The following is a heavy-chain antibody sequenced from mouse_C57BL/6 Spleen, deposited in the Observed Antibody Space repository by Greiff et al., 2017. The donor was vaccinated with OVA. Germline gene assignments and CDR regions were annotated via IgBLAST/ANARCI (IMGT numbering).Heavy chain of an antibody. V-gene: IGHV5-4*03. CDR2: ISDGGSYT. CDR3: ARALLLRYYFDY. CDR1: GFTFSSYA. J-gene: IGHJ2*01. Sequence: EVKLVESGGGLVKPGGSLKLSCAASGFTFSSYAMSWVRQTPEKRLEWVATISDGGSYTYYPDNVKGRFTISRDNAKNNLYLQMSHLKSEDTAMYYCARALLLRYYFDYWGQGTTLTVSS. D-gene: IGHD1-1*01.